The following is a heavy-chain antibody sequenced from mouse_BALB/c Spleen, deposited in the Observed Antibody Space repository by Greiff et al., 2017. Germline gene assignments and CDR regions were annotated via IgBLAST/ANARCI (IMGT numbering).Heavy chain of an antibody. J-gene: IGHJ4*01. CDR2: INPGSGGT. V-gene: IGHV1-54*01. Sequence: QVQLQQSGAELVRPGTSVKVSCKASGYAFTNYLIEWVKQRPGQGLEWIGVINPGSGGTNYNEKFKGKATLTADKSSSTAYMQLSSLTSDDSAVYFCARGHDGYSMDYWGQGTSVTVSS. CDR3: ARGHDGYSMDY. D-gene: IGHD2-3*01. CDR1: GYAFTNYL.